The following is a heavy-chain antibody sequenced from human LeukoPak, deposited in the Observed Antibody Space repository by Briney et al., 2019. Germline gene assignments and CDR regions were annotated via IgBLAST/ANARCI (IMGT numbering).Heavy chain of an antibody. CDR1: GFTFSSYW. CDR3: ARAVRYYDLSTPHIDY. J-gene: IGHJ4*02. CDR2: INSDGSST. Sequence: PGGSLRLSCAASGFTFSSYWMHRVRQAPGKGLVWVSRINSDGSSTSYADSVKGRFTISRDNAKNTLYLQMNSLRAEDTAVYYCARAVRYYDLSTPHIDYWGQGTLVTVSS. D-gene: IGHD3-3*01. V-gene: IGHV3-74*01.